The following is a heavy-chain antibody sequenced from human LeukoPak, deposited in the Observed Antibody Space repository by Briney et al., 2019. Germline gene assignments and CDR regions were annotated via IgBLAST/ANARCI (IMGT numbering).Heavy chain of an antibody. J-gene: IGHJ4*02. V-gene: IGHV3-33*01. D-gene: IGHD3-22*01. CDR2: IWYDGSKK. CDR3: ARGLYYYDSSGRLFDY. CDR1: GFTFSSYG. Sequence: GGSLRLSCAASGFTFSSYGMHWVRQAPGKGLEWVAVIWYDGSKKYYADSVKGRFTISRDNFKNTLYLQMNSLRAEDTAVYYCARGLYYYDSSGRLFDYWGQGTLVTVSS.